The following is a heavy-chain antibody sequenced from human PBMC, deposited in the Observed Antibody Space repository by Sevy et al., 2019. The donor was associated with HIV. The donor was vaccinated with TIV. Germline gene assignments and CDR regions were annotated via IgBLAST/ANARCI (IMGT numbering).Heavy chain of an antibody. Sequence: ASMKVSCKASGYTFTSYGISWVRQAPGQGLEWMGWISAYNGNTNYAQKLQGRVTMTTDTSTSTAYMELRSLRSDDTAVYYCARVDSIVVVVAANDYWGQGTLVTVSS. J-gene: IGHJ4*02. CDR2: ISAYNGNT. D-gene: IGHD2-15*01. V-gene: IGHV1-18*01. CDR1: GYTFTSYG. CDR3: ARVDSIVVVVAANDY.